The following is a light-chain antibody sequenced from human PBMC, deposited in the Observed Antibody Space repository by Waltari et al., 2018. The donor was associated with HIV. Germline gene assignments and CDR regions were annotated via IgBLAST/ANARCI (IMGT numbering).Light chain of an antibody. CDR1: QSVLYSSKNQNY. CDR2: WAS. Sequence: DIVMTQSPDSLAVSLGERATINCKSSQSVLYSSKNQNYLAWDQQKPGKSPKLLIYWASTRESGVPDRFSGSGSGTDFTLTISSLQAEDVAVYYCQQYYVTPLTFGGGTKVEIK. J-gene: IGKJ4*01. V-gene: IGKV4-1*01. CDR3: QQYYVTPLT.